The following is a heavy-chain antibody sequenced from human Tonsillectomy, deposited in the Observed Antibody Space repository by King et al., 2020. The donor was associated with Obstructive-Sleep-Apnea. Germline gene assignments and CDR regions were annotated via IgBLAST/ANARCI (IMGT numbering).Heavy chain of an antibody. Sequence: EVQLVESGGGLVQPGGSLRLSCAASGFTFSSYWMSWVRQAPGKGLEWVANIKQDGSEKYYVDSVKGRFTISRDNAKNSLYLQMNSLRAEDTAVYYCAGPTLNPPRDYYGMDVWGQGTTVTVSS. V-gene: IGHV3-7*03. J-gene: IGHJ6*02. CDR1: GFTFSSYW. D-gene: IGHD4-11*01. CDR3: AGPTLNPPRDYYGMDV. CDR2: IKQDGSEK.